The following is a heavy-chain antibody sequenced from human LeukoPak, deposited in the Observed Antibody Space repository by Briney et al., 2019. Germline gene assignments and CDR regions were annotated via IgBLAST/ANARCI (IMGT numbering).Heavy chain of an antibody. CDR3: ARDLHYYVAMDV. CDR2: ISGSGGST. D-gene: IGHD3-10*02. J-gene: IGHJ6*02. Sequence: PGGSLRLSCAASGFTFSSYAMSWVRRAPGKGLEWVSAISGSGGSTYYADSVKGRFAISRDNSKSMLFLQLNSLRAEDTALYYCARDLHYYVAMDVWGQGTTVTVSS. CDR1: GFTFSSYA. V-gene: IGHV3-23*01.